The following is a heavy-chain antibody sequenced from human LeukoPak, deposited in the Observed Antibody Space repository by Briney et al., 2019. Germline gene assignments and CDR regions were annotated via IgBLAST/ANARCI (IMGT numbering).Heavy chain of an antibody. J-gene: IGHJ4*02. D-gene: IGHD3-16*01. Sequence: GGSPRLSCAASGFTFSSYSMNWVRQAPGKGLEWVSSISSSSSYIYYADSVKGRFTISRDNAKNSLYLQMNSLRAEDTAVYYCARGARGYYFDYWGQGTLVTVSS. V-gene: IGHV3-21*01. CDR3: ARGARGYYFDY. CDR1: GFTFSSYS. CDR2: ISSSSSYI.